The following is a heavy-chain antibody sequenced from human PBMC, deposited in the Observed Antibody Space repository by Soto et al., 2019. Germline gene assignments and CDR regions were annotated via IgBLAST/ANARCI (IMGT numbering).Heavy chain of an antibody. D-gene: IGHD3-3*01. CDR1: GGTFSSYA. CDR2: IIPIFGTA. J-gene: IGHJ6*02. CDR3: AREVPITIFGVVITEGMDV. V-gene: IGHV1-69*13. Sequence: SVKVSCKASGGTFSSYAISWVRQAPGQGLEWMGGIIPIFGTANYAQKFQGRVTITADESTSTAYMELSSLRSEDTAVYYCAREVPITIFGVVITEGMDVWGQGTTVTVSS.